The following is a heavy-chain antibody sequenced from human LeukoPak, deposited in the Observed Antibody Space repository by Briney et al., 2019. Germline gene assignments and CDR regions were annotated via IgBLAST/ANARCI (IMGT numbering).Heavy chain of an antibody. J-gene: IGHJ4*02. D-gene: IGHD1-1*01. CDR3: ARKLTGTTYFDY. CDR2: IHSGGNTI. Sequence: PGGSLRLSCVASGFSFSHYDINWVSLAPGKGLEWVSYIHSGGNTIYYADSVKGRFTISRDFAKNSLYLQMNSLRAEDTAVYYCARKLTGTTYFDYWRQGTLVTVSS. CDR1: GFSFSHYD. V-gene: IGHV3-48*03.